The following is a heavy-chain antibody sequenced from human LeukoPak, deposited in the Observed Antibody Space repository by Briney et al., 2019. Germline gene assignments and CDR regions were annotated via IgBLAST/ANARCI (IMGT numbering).Heavy chain of an antibody. V-gene: IGHV1-3*01. Sequence: GASVKVSCKASGHTFTSYAMHWVRQAPGQRLEWMGWINAGNGNTKYSQKFQGRVTIARDTSASTAYMELSSLRSEDTAVYYCAREKSKTNGKQSYYYYYYGMDVWGQGTTVTVSS. D-gene: IGHD1-7*01. CDR1: GHTFTSYA. CDR3: AREKSKTNGKQSYYYYYYGMDV. CDR2: INAGNGNT. J-gene: IGHJ6*02.